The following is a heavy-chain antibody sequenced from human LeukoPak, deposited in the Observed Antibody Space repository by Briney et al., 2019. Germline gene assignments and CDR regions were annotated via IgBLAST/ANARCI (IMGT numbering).Heavy chain of an antibody. Sequence: ASVKVSCKASGYTFTGYHMHWVRQAPGQGLEWMGWINPNSGGTNYAQKFQGRVTMTRDASISTAYMELSRLRSDDTAVYYCARGGTPLYYYDSSGYQGIWGQGTLVTVSS. J-gene: IGHJ4*02. V-gene: IGHV1-2*02. D-gene: IGHD3-22*01. CDR3: ARGGTPLYYYDSSGYQGI. CDR1: GYTFTGYH. CDR2: INPNSGGT.